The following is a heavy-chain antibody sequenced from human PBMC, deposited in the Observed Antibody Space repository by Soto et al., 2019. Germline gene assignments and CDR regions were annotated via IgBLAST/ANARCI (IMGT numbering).Heavy chain of an antibody. CDR2: ISYNGRSK. J-gene: IGHJ4*02. V-gene: IGHV3-30*04. D-gene: IGHD6-19*01. CDR3: ARDRAPVAGTSLPAY. Sequence: GGSLRLSCTASGFTFSSYAMHYVRQTPGKGLEWVALISYNGRSKYYADSLKGRFSISRDNSKNTLYLQMNGLTTEDTAVYYCARDRAPVAGTSLPAYWGQGTLVTVSS. CDR1: GFTFSSYA.